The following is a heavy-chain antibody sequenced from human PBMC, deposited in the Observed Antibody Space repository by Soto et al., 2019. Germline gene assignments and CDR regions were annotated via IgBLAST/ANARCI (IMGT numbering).Heavy chain of an antibody. D-gene: IGHD4-17*01. V-gene: IGHV3-48*01. CDR1: GFTFSSYS. CDR2: ISSSSSTI. Sequence: EVQLVESGGGLVQPGGSLRLSCAASGFTFSSYSMNWVRQAPGKGLEWVSYISSSSSTIYYADSVKGRFTISRDNAKNSLYLQMNSLRAEDTAVYYCARGSATDLDYWGQGTLVTVSS. J-gene: IGHJ4*02. CDR3: ARGSATDLDY.